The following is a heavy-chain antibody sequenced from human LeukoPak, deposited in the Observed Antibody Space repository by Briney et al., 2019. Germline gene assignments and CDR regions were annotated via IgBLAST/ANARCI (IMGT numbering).Heavy chain of an antibody. J-gene: IGHJ6*03. CDR3: ARFNGYYYYYMDV. CDR2: INHSGST. CDR1: GGSFSGYY. Sequence: PSETLSLTCAVYGGSFSGYYWSWIRQPPGKGLEWIGEINHSGSTNYNPSLKSRVTISVDTSKNQFSLKLSSVTAADTAVYYCARFNGYYYYYMDVWGEGTTVTVSS. V-gene: IGHV4-34*01. D-gene: IGHD2-8*01.